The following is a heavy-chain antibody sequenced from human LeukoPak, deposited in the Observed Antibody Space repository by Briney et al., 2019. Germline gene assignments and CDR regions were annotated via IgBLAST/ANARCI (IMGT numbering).Heavy chain of an antibody. CDR1: GYTFTSYD. J-gene: IGHJ5*02. D-gene: IGHD3-3*01. Sequence: ASVKVSCKASGYTFTSYDINWVRQATGQGLEWMGWMNPNSGNTGYAQKFQGRVTMTRNTSISTAYMELSSLRSEDTAVYYCARGRVFLNWFDPWGQGTLVTVFS. CDR3: ARGRVFLNWFDP. V-gene: IGHV1-8*01. CDR2: MNPNSGNT.